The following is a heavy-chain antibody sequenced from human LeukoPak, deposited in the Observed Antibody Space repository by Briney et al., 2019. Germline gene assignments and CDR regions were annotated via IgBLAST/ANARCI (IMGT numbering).Heavy chain of an antibody. J-gene: IGHJ5*02. CDR3: SRYDSDTGDFDP. CDR2: IYYSGST. CDR1: GGSISSYY. V-gene: IGHV4-59*12. D-gene: IGHD3-10*01. Sequence: PSETLSLTCTVSGGSISSYYWSWIRQPPGKGLEWIGYIYYSGSTNYNPSFKSRVSISIDRSRTQFSLKLSSVTAADTAFYYCSRYDSDTGDFDPWGQGTLVTISS.